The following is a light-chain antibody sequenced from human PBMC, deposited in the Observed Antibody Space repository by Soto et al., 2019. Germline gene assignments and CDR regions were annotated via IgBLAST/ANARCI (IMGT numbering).Light chain of an antibody. J-gene: IGLJ1*01. CDR3: GSYTSTTTLYV. CDR2: EVS. CDR1: TSDVGGYNR. V-gene: IGLV2-14*01. Sequence: QTVVTQPASVSGSPGQSITISCTGTTSDVGGYNRVSWYQHHPGKAPKLMLYEVSNRPSGVSNRFSGSKSGNTASLTISGLQAEDEADYYCGSYTSTTTLYVFGSGTKVTVL.